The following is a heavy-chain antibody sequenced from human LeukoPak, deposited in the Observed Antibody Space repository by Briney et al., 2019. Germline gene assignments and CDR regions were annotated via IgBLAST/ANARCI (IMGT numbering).Heavy chain of an antibody. CDR2: IIQDGSGK. V-gene: IGHV3-7*01. J-gene: IGHJ4*02. D-gene: IGHD3-10*01. Sequence: PGGSLRLSCAASGFTFSNYWMTWVRQSPGKGLEWVAIIIQDGSGKYYVDSVKGRFTISRDNAKNSLYLQMSSLRAEDTAVYYCARGGHRQKEFWGQGTLVTVSS. CDR3: ARGGHRQKEF. CDR1: GFTFSNYW.